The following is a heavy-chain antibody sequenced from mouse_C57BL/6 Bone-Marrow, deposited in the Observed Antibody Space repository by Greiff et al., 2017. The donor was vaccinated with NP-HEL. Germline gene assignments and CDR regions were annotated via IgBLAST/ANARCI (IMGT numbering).Heavy chain of an antibody. V-gene: IGHV1-18*01. D-gene: IGHD2-2*01. CDR1: GYTFTDYN. CDR3: ARGHYGYDGFAY. J-gene: IGHJ3*01. Sequence: EVQRVESGPELVKPGASVKIPCKASGYTFTDYNMDWVKQSHGKSLEWIGDINPNNGGTIYNQKFKGKATLTVDKSSSTAYMELRSLTSEDTAVYYCARGHYGYDGFAYWGQGTLVTVSA. CDR2: INPNNGGT.